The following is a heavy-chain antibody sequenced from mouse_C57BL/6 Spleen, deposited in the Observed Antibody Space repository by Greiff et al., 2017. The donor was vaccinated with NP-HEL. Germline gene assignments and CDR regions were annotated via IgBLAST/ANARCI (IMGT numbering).Heavy chain of an antibody. Sequence: QLQQSGAELVRPGASVKLSCKASGYTFTDYYINWVKQRPGQGLEWIARIYPGSGNTYYNEKFKGKATLTAEKSSSTAYMQLSSLTSEDSAVYFCARRNDYLYAMDYWGQGTSVTVSS. V-gene: IGHV1-76*01. J-gene: IGHJ4*01. CDR2: IYPGSGNT. CDR1: GYTFTDYY. D-gene: IGHD2-4*01. CDR3: ARRNDYLYAMDY.